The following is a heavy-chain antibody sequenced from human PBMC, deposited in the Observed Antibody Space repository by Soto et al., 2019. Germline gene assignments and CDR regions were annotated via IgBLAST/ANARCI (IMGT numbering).Heavy chain of an antibody. CDR1: GGSINTDSW. D-gene: IGHD6-6*01. V-gene: IGHV4-4*02. Sequence: QVQLQESGPGLVSPLGTLSLTCAVSGGSINTDSWWTWVRQPPGKGLEWIGEIHRSRATNYKSSLKSRVTMSLETSTNDLSLRLYSLTAADTAVYYCASREEARPFWGQGTLVTVSS. J-gene: IGHJ4*02. CDR2: IHRSRAT. CDR3: ASREEARPF.